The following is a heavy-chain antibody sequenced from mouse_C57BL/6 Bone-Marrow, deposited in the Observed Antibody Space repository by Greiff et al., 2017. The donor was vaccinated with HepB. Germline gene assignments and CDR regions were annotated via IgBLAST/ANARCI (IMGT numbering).Heavy chain of an antibody. J-gene: IGHJ3*01. D-gene: IGHD2-3*01. V-gene: IGHV5-4*01. CDR3: ARDDGYSPFAY. CDR1: GFTFSSYA. CDR2: ISDGGSYT. Sequence: EVQGVESGGGLVKPGGSLKLSCAASGFTFSSYAKSWVRQTPEKRLEWVATISDGGSYTYYPDNVKGRFTISRDNAKNNLYLQMSHLKSEDTAMYYCARDDGYSPFAYWGQGTLVTVSA.